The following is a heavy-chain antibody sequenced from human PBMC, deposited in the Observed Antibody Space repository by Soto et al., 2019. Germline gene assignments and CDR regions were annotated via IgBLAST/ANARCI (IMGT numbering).Heavy chain of an antibody. CDR1: GVTFSNAW. V-gene: IGHV3-15*07. CDR2: IKSKTDGGTT. D-gene: IGHD3-22*01. CDR3: TTAIFNDYDSSGYYRRADY. J-gene: IGHJ4*02. Sequence: GSLRLSCAASGVTFSNAWMNWVRQAPGKGLEWVGRIKSKTDGGTTDYAAPVKGRFTISRDDSKNTLYLQMNSLKTEDTAVYYCTTAIFNDYDSSGYYRRADYWGPGTLVTVSS.